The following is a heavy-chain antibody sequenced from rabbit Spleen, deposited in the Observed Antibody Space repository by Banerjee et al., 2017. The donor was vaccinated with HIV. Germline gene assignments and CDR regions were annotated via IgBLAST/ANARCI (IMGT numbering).Heavy chain of an antibody. D-gene: IGHD3-1*01. CDR2: INIVTGKS. CDR3: ARGGYGGHIWAMGL. Sequence: EQLEESGGGLVKPEGSLTLTCKASGVSLNDKDVMCWVRQAPGKGLEWIACINIVTGKSVYASWAKGRFTMSRTSSTTVTLQMTSLTDADTATYFCARGGYGGHIWAMGLWGPGTLVTVS. CDR1: GVSLNDKDV. J-gene: IGHJ4*01. V-gene: IGHV1S45*01.